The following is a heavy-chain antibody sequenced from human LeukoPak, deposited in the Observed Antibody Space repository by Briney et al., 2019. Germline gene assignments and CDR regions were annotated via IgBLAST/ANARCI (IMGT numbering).Heavy chain of an antibody. D-gene: IGHD3-16*01. CDR3: ARHYVFVRGGSSFDY. Sequence: ASVKVSCKASGYTFTSYYMHWVRQAPGQGLEWMGIINPSGGSTSYAQKFQGRVTMTRDTSTSTVYMELSSLRSEDTAVYYCARHYVFVRGGSSFDYWGQGTLVTVSS. V-gene: IGHV1-46*01. CDR2: INPSGGST. CDR1: GYTFTSYY. J-gene: IGHJ4*02.